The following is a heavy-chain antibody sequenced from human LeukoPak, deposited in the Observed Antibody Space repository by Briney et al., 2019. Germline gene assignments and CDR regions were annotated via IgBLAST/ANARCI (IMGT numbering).Heavy chain of an antibody. CDR2: IGSSGSTI. J-gene: IGHJ4*02. D-gene: IGHD3-10*01. Sequence: GGSLRLSCAASGFTFSDYYMSWIRQAPGKGLEWVSYIGSSGSTIYYADSVKGRFTISRDNAKNSLYLQMNSLRAEDTAVYYCASITMVRGVIGSDRDDYWGQGTLVTVSS. CDR1: GFTFSDYY. V-gene: IGHV3-11*01. CDR3: ASITMVRGVIGSDRDDY.